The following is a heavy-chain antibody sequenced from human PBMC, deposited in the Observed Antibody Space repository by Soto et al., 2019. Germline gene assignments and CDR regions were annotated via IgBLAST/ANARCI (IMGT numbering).Heavy chain of an antibody. J-gene: IGHJ3*02. CDR1: GGSISSSSYY. CDR3: ARVEEYSYGFAFDI. V-gene: IGHV4-39*07. D-gene: IGHD5-18*01. Sequence: SETLSLTCTVSGGSISSSSYYWGWIRQPPGKGMEWIGEINHSGRTTYNPSLKSRVPISVDTSKNQFSLKLSSVTAADTAVYYCARVEEYSYGFAFDIWGQGTMVTV. CDR2: INHSGRT.